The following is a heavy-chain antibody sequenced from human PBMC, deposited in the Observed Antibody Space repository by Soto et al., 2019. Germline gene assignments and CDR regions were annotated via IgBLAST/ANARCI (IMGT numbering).Heavy chain of an antibody. CDR1: GGSISTAYYY. D-gene: IGHD3-3*01. CDR2: IHYSGST. J-gene: IGHJ4*02. Sequence: PSETLSLTCNVSGGSISTAYYYWSWIRQPPGKGLEWIGYIHYSGSTNYNPSLKSRVTISIDTSKNQFSLKLSSVTAADTAVYYCARLRGYDFWSGTAFGYWGQGTLVTVSS. CDR3: ARLRGYDFWSGTAFGY. V-gene: IGHV4-61*01.